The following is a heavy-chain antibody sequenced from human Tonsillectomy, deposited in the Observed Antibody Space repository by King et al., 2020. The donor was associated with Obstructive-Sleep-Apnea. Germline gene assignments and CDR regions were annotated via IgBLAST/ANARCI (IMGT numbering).Heavy chain of an antibody. J-gene: IGHJ4*02. V-gene: IGHV3-48*04. Sequence: VQLVQSGGGLVQPGGSLRLSCAASGFTFSNYSMNWVRQAPGKGLEWVSYISSSSKTIYYADSVKGRFTISRDNAKNSLDLQMNSLRAEDTAVYYCATPWGVGYCSGGSCYSGEYWGQGTLVTVSS. CDR2: ISSSSKTI. D-gene: IGHD2-15*01. CDR1: GFTFSNYS. CDR3: ATPWGVGYCSGGSCYSGEY.